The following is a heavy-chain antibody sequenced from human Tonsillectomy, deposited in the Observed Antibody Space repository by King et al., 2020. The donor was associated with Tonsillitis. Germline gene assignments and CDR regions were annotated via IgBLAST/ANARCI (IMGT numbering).Heavy chain of an antibody. Sequence: VQLVESGGGLVQPGGSLRLSCAASGFTFSSFWMSWVRQAPGKGLEWGANIKQDGSKKYYVDSVEGRFTISRDNAKNSLYLQMNSLRAEETAVYYCVKEAGDYWGQGTLVTVSS. CDR3: VKEAGDY. CDR2: IKQDGSKK. V-gene: IGHV3-7*01. J-gene: IGHJ4*02. CDR1: GFTFSSFW.